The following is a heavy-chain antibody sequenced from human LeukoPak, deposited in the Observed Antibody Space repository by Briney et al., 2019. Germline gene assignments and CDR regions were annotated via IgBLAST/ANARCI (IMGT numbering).Heavy chain of an antibody. CDR1: GFTFSDYY. CDR3: AKEPSDFWSGPRPFDY. Sequence: GGSLRLSCAASGFTFSDYYMSWIRQAPGKGLEWVSAVSGSGGSTYYADSVTGRFPISRDNSKNTLYLQMHSLRAEDTAVYYCAKEPSDFWSGPRPFDYWGQGTLVTVSS. V-gene: IGHV3-23*01. CDR2: VSGSGGST. D-gene: IGHD3-3*01. J-gene: IGHJ4*02.